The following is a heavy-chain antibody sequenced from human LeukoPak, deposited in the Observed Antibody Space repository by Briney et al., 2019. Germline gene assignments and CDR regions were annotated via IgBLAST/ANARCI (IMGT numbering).Heavy chain of an antibody. D-gene: IGHD1-26*01. CDR2: ISSSGSTI. J-gene: IGHJ4*02. V-gene: IGHV3-11*01. CDR1: GFTFSDYH. CDR3: ARDFNFLHSGSYFDY. Sequence: GGSLRLSCAASGFTFSDYHMSWIRQAPGKGLEWVSYISSSGSTIYYADSVKGRVTISRDNAKNSLYLQMNSLRAEDTAVYYSARDFNFLHSGSYFDYWGQGPLVTVSS.